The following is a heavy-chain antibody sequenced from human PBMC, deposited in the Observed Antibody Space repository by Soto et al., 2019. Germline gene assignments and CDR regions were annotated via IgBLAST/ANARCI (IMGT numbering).Heavy chain of an antibody. J-gene: IGHJ4*02. V-gene: IGHV4-34*01. Sequence: QVQLQQWGAGLLKPSETLSLTCAVYGGSFSGYYWSWIRQPPGKGLEWIGEINHSGSTNYNPSLKSRVTIAGDTCKNQFSLKLSSVTAADTAVYYCASYRAYCSSTSCDGCGGDCHGGTVDYWGQGTLVTVSS. CDR3: ASYRAYCSSTSCDGCGGDCHGGTVDY. CDR1: GGSFSGYY. D-gene: IGHD2-2*01. CDR2: INHSGST.